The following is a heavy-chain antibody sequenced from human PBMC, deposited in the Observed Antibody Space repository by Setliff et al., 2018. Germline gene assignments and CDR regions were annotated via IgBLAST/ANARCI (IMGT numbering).Heavy chain of an antibody. J-gene: IGHJ4*02. CDR2: IYYSGST. Sequence: PSETLSLTCNVSGGSTSSSNYYWDWIRQPPGKGLEWIGSIYYSGSTYYNPSLKSRVTMSVDTSKNQFSLKLTSVTAADTAVFYCARHFWSGSDYFDYWGQGTLVTVSS. V-gene: IGHV4-39*01. CDR1: GGSTSSSNYY. CDR3: ARHFWSGSDYFDY. D-gene: IGHD3-3*01.